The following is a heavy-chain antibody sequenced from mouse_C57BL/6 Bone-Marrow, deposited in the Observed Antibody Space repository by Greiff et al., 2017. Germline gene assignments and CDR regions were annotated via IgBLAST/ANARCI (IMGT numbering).Heavy chain of an antibody. CDR1: GYTFTSYW. CDR2: IDPSDSYT. CDR3: ERHSLLLRDMDY. J-gene: IGHJ4*01. V-gene: IGHV1-69*01. D-gene: IGHD1-1*01. Sequence: QVQLQQPGAELVMPGASVKLSCKASGYTFTSYWMHWVKQRPGQGLEWIGEIDPSDSYTNYNQKFKGKSTLTVDKSSSTAYMQLSSLTSEDSAVYYCERHSLLLRDMDYWGQGTSVTVSS.